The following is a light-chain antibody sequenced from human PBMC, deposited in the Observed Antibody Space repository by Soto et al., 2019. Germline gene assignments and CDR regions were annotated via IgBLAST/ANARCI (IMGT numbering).Light chain of an antibody. CDR1: SSDVGGYNY. CDR2: EVT. CDR3: SSYAASNNFYFV. J-gene: IGLJ3*02. Sequence: QSVLTQPPSASGSPGQSVTISCTGTSSDVGGYNYVSWYQQYPCRAPKLMIYEVTKRPSGVPDRFSGSKSGNTASLTVSGLQAEDEPDYYCSSYAASNNFYFVFGGGTKLTVL. V-gene: IGLV2-8*01.